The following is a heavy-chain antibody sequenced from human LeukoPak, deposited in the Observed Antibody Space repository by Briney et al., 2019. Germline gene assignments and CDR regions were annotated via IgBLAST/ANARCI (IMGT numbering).Heavy chain of an antibody. V-gene: IGHV3-23*01. CDR3: ARDPHYDFWSGYYPTGYSDY. D-gene: IGHD3-3*01. J-gene: IGHJ4*02. CDR1: GFTFSSYA. Sequence: GGSLRLSCAASGFTFSSYAMSWVRQAPGKGLEWVSAISGSGGSTYYADSVKGRFTISRDNSKNTLYLQMNSLRAEDTAVYYCARDPHYDFWSGYYPTGYSDYWGQGTLVTVSS. CDR2: ISGSGGST.